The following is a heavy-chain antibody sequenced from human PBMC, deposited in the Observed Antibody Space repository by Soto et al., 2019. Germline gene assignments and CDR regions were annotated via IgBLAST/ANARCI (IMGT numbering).Heavy chain of an antibody. CDR2: MHYTGFS. J-gene: IGHJ5*02. D-gene: IGHD3-3*01. Sequence: SETLSLTCSFSGDSVTSHYLTWIRQSPEKGLEWIGYMHYTGFSHYNPSLKSRLTISVDTSKNQFTLQLTSVTVADTAVYYCARGPARSGYYTWFDPWGQGVLVTVSS. CDR1: GDSVTSHY. CDR3: ARGPARSGYYTWFDP. V-gene: IGHV4-59*02.